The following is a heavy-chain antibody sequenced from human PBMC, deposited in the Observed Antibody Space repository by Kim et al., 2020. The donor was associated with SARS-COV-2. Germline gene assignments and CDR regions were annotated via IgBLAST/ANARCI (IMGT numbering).Heavy chain of an antibody. J-gene: IGHJ5*02. D-gene: IGHD6-19*01. Sequence: ASVKVSCKASGYTFTSYAMHWVRQAPGQRLEWMGWINAGNGNTKYSQKFQGRVTITRDTSASTAYMELSSLRSEDTAVYYCARLAVAGTFNWFDPWGQGTLVTVSS. V-gene: IGHV1-3*01. CDR2: INAGNGNT. CDR3: ARLAVAGTFNWFDP. CDR1: GYTFTSYA.